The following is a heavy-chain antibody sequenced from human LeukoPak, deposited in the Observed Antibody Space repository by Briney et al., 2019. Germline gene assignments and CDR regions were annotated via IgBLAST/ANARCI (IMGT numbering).Heavy chain of an antibody. D-gene: IGHD4-17*01. J-gene: IGHJ5*02. CDR2: INHSGST. CDR1: GFTFSSYE. V-gene: IGHV4-34*01. Sequence: GSLRLSCAASGFTFSSYEMNWVRQPPGKGLEWIGEINHSGSTNYNPSLKSRVTISVDTSKNQFSLKLSSVTAADTAVYYCARDPYGDYLSWFDPWGQGTLVTVSS. CDR3: ARDPYGDYLSWFDP.